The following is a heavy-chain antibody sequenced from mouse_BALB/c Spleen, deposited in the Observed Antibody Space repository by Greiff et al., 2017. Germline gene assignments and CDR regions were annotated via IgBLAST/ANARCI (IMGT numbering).Heavy chain of an antibody. CDR2: ISSGGST. D-gene: IGHD1-2*01. CDR3: ARTITTAFAY. J-gene: IGHJ3*01. Sequence: EVQRVESGGGLVKPGGSLKLSCAASGFTFSSYAMSWVRQTPEKRLEWVASISSGGSTYYPDSVKGRFTISRDNARNILYLQMSSRRSEDTAMYYCARTITTAFAYWGQGTLVTVSA. CDR1: GFTFSSYA. V-gene: IGHV5-6-5*01.